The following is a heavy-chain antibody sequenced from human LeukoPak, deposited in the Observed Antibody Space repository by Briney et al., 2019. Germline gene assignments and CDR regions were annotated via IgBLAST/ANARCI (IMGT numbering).Heavy chain of an antibody. CDR1: GFIFSNYG. CDR2: IRHDGSNK. Sequence: GGSLRLSCTTSGFIFSNYGMHWVRQAPGKGLEWVAVIRHDGSNKYYADSVKGRCTISRDNSKKTVYLQMNSLRTEDRAVYYCAKDRWLQGYFDYWGQGTLVTVSS. V-gene: IGHV3-30*02. CDR3: AKDRWLQGYFDY. D-gene: IGHD5-24*01. J-gene: IGHJ4*02.